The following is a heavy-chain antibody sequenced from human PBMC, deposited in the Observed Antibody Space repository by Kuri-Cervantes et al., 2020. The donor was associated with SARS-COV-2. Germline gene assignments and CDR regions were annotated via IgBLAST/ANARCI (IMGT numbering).Heavy chain of an antibody. V-gene: IGHV1-8*01. Sequence: ASVKVSCKVSGYTLTELSMHWVRQATGQGLEWMGWMNPNSGNTGYAQKFQGRVIMTRDTSISTAYMELNSLRAEDTAVYYCAREPRVPRVVAATRPFHAFDIWGQGTMVTVSS. CDR1: GYTLTELS. CDR3: AREPRVPRVVAATRPFHAFDI. J-gene: IGHJ3*02. D-gene: IGHD2-15*01. CDR2: MNPNSGNT.